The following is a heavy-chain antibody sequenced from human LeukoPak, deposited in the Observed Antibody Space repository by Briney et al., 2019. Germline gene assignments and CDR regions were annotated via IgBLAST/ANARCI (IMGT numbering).Heavy chain of an antibody. D-gene: IGHD3-22*01. CDR3: ASSPGYYSGGYNYGMDV. J-gene: IGHJ6*04. CDR1: GGSISSYY. Sequence: SETLSLTCTVSGGSISSYYWSWIRQPPGKGLEWIGYIYYSGSTNYNPSLKSRVTISVDTSKNQFSLKLSSVTAADTAVYYCASSPGYYSGGYNYGMDVGGKGPTVTVSS. CDR2: IYYSGST. V-gene: IGHV4-59*01.